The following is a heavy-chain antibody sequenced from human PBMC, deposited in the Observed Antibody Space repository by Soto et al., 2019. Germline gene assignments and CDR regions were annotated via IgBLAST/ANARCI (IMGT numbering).Heavy chain of an antibody. CDR3: VRGPYYGLYYFDS. Sequence: QVLLVESGGGVVQPGTSLRLSCAASGFTIGSYGMHWVRQAPGKGLEWVAGLWYDGDDKYYGDSVKGRLTISRDNSRNTLYPQMNSLRAEDTAVYYCVRGPYYGLYYFDSWGQGTLVTVSS. CDR2: LWYDGDDK. J-gene: IGHJ4*02. D-gene: IGHD3-10*01. V-gene: IGHV3-33*01. CDR1: GFTIGSYG.